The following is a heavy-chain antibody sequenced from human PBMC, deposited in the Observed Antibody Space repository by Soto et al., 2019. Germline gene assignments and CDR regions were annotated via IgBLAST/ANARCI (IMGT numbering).Heavy chain of an antibody. Sequence: PGGSLRLSCAASGFTVSSNSMSWVRQAPGKGLEWVLVIYSGGSTYYVDSVKGRVTISRDNSKNTLYLQMNSLRAEDTAVYCCARGGGITTRRVLKSDNYYMNVWGKETTVTVSS. CDR3: ARGGGITTRRVLKSDNYYMNV. CDR1: GFTVSSNS. CDR2: IYSGGST. V-gene: IGHV3-66*01. J-gene: IGHJ6*03. D-gene: IGHD6-6*01.